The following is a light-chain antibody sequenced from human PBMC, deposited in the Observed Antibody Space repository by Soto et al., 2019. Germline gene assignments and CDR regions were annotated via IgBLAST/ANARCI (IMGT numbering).Light chain of an antibody. V-gene: IGKV1-33*01. J-gene: IGKJ5*01. CDR3: QQYSNLIT. CDR1: QDIKNY. Sequence: DIHMTQSPSSLSASVGDRVTITCQASQDIKNYLNWYQQKLGKAPKLLIYDASNLETGVPSRFSGSGYGTDFTFTISSLQPEDFATYFCQQYSNLITFGQGTRLEIK. CDR2: DAS.